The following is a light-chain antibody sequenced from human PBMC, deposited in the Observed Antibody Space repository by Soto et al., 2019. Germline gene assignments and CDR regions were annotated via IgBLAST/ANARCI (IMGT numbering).Light chain of an antibody. CDR3: SSYAASNNFYFV. CDR2: EVT. J-gene: IGLJ3*02. CDR1: SSDVGGYNY. Sequence: SVVTQPPSPPGSPGQSVTISCTGNSSDVGGYNYVSWYQHYPGRAPKLMIYEVTKRPSGVPDRFSGSKSGNTASLTVSGLQAEDEADYYCSSYAASNNFYFVFGGGTKLTVL. V-gene: IGLV2-8*01.